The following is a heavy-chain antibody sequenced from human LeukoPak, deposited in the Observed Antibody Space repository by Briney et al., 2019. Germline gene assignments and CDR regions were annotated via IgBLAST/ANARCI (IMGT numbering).Heavy chain of an antibody. CDR2: IYYSGST. J-gene: IGHJ4*02. D-gene: IGHD6-13*01. CDR3: ATRVAAAGTLNDY. CDR1: GGSISSSSYY. Sequence: SETLSLTCTVSGGSISSSSYYWGWIRQPPGTGLEWIGSIYYSGSTYYNPSLKSRVTISVDTSKNQFSLKLSSVTAADTAVYYCATRVAAAGTLNDYWGQGTLVTVSS. V-gene: IGHV4-39*01.